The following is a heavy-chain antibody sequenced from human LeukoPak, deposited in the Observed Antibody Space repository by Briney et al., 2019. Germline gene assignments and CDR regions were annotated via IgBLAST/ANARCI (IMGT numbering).Heavy chain of an antibody. D-gene: IGHD3-3*01. CDR1: GGSISSYY. Sequence: SETLSLTCTVSGGSISSYYWSWIRQPAGKGLEWIGRIYTSGSTNYNPSLKSRVTMSVDTSKNQFSLKLSSVTAADTAVYYCARAGTPSITIFGVVAKYYFDYWGQGTLVTVSS. CDR3: ARAGTPSITIFGVVAKYYFDY. CDR2: IYTSGST. J-gene: IGHJ4*02. V-gene: IGHV4-4*07.